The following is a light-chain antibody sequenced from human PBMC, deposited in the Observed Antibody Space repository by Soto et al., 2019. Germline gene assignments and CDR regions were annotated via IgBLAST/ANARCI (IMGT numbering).Light chain of an antibody. V-gene: IGKV1-5*03. Sequence: DIQMTHSPSTLSASVVDRVTITCRASQSISSWLAWYQQKPGKAPKLLIYKASSLERGVPSRFSASGSGAEFTLTISSLQPDDFATYYCQQYNSLWTFGQGTKVDNK. CDR3: QQYNSLWT. J-gene: IGKJ1*01. CDR1: QSISSW. CDR2: KAS.